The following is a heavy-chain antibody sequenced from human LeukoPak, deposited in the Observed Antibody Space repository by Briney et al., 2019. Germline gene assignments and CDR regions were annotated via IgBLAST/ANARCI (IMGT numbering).Heavy chain of an antibody. CDR2: INWTGGST. J-gene: IGHJ3*02. D-gene: IGHD1-26*01. Sequence: PGGSLRLSCAASGFTFDDYGMTWVRQAPGKGLEWVSGINWTGGSTGYADSVKGRFTISRDNAKNSLYLQMNSLRAEDTALYYCTRVRVVWDLDDAFDIWGQGTMVIVSS. V-gene: IGHV3-20*04. CDR3: TRVRVVWDLDDAFDI. CDR1: GFTFDDYG.